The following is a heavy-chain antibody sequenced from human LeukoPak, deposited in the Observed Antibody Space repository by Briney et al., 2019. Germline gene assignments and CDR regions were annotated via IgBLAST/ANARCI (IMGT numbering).Heavy chain of an antibody. CDR2: IKSKTDGGTT. D-gene: IGHD2-2*01. CDR1: GFTFSNAW. CDR3: TTATVVPAAPTAFDY. J-gene: IGHJ4*02. V-gene: IGHV3-15*01. Sequence: PGGSLRLSCAACGFTFSNAWMSWVRQAPGKGLEWVGRIKSKTDGGTTDYAAPVKGRFTISRDDSKNTLYLQMNSLKTEDSPVYYCTTATVVPAAPTAFDYWGQGTLVTVSS.